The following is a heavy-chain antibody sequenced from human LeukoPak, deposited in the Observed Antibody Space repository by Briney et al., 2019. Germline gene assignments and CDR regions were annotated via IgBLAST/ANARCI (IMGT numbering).Heavy chain of an antibody. CDR1: GFTISNNY. Sequence: GGSLRLSCAASGFTISNNYMSWVRQAPGKGLEWVSVIYSAGSSYYADSVKGRFTISRHNLKSTLYLQMNSLRTEDTAVYYCARHSSGWSIDYWGQGTLVTVS. J-gene: IGHJ4*02. CDR2: IYSAGSS. CDR3: ARHSSGWSIDY. V-gene: IGHV3-53*04. D-gene: IGHD6-19*01.